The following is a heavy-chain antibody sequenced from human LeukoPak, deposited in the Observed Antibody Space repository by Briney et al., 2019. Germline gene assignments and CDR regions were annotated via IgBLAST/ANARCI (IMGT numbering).Heavy chain of an antibody. CDR1: AGSNRSYY. Sequence: PSETLSLTYTRSAGSNRSYYWSCLRQPPGKGLEWIGYIYYSGSTNYNPSLKSRVTISVDTSKHQFSLKLSSVTAADTAVYYCARERYCSSTSCHDDAFDIWGQGTMVTVSS. V-gene: IGHV4-59*01. CDR3: ARERYCSSTSCHDDAFDI. J-gene: IGHJ3*02. D-gene: IGHD2-2*01. CDR2: IYYSGST.